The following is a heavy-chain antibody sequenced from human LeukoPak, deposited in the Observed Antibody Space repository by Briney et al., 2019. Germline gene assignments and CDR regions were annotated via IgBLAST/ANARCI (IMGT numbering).Heavy chain of an antibody. CDR1: GYTFTDYL. CDR2: TNPSTGAT. D-gene: IGHD5-24*01. J-gene: IGHJ4*02. V-gene: IGHV1-2*02. Sequence: ASVKVSCKASGYTFTDYLMHWVRLAPGQGLEWMGWTNPSTGATKCAQKFQGRVVMTRDTSISTVYMEMSRLRPDDTAVYFCARDRWGDGFAYFGYWGQGTLVTVSS. CDR3: ARDRWGDGFAYFGY.